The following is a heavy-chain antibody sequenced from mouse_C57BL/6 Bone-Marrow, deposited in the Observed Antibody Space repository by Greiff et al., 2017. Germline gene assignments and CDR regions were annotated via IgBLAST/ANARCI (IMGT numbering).Heavy chain of an antibody. CDR1: GFTFSDYY. J-gene: IGHJ1*03. CDR3: ARSTPIGWYFDV. CDR2: INYDGSST. V-gene: IGHV5-16*01. Sequence: EVKLMESEGGLVQPGSSMKLSCTASGFTFSDYYMAWVRQVPEKGLEWVANINYDGSSTYYRDSLKSRFTISRDNAKNILYLQMSSLKSEDTATYYCARSTPIGWYFDVWGTGTTVTVSS.